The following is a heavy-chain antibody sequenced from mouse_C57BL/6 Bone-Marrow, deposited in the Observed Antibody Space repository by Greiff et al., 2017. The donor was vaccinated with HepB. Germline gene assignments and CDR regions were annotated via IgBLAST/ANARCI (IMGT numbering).Heavy chain of an antibody. Sequence: VNVVESGAELARPGASVKLSCKASGYTFTSYGISWVKQRTGQGLEWIGEIYPRSGNTYYNEKFKGKATLTADKSSSTAYMQLSSLTSEDSAVYYCATPSNWPFAYWGQGTLVTVSA. V-gene: IGHV1-81*01. CDR1: GYTFTSYG. CDR3: ATPSNWPFAY. J-gene: IGHJ3*01. D-gene: IGHD4-1*01. CDR2: IYPRSGNT.